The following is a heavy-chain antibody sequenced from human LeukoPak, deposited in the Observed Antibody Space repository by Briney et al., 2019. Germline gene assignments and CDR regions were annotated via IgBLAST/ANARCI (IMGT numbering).Heavy chain of an antibody. V-gene: IGHV4-34*01. J-gene: IGHJ5*02. CDR3: AARGSWFDP. Sequence: SETLSLTCAVYGGSFSGYYWSSIRQPPGKGLEWIGEINHSGSTNYNPSLKSRVTISVETTKNQFSLKLSSVTAADTAVYYCAARGSWFDPWGQGTLVTVSS. CDR2: INHSGST. D-gene: IGHD3-10*01. CDR1: GGSFSGYY.